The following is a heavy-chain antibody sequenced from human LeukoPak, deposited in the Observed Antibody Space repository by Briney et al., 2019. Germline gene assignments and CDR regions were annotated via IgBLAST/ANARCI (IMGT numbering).Heavy chain of an antibody. V-gene: IGHV3-30-3*01. CDR1: GFTFSSYA. CDR2: ISYDGSNK. D-gene: IGHD3-22*01. CDR3: ARTYYYDTCFDY. Sequence: GGSLRLSCAASGFTFSSYAMPWVRQAPGKGLEWVAVISYDGSNKYYADSVKGRFTISRDNSKNTLYLQMNSLRAEDTAVYYCARTYYYDTCFDYWGQGTLVTVSS. J-gene: IGHJ4*02.